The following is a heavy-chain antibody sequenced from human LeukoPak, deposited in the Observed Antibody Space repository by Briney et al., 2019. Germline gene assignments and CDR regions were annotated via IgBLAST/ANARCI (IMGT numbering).Heavy chain of an antibody. Sequence: SETLSLTCTVSGGSISTSYWAWIRQPPGRGLEWIGYMFDTGSPNYNPSLKSRVTISVDTSKNQFSLKLSSVTAADTAVYYCAGQSIAAHVDYWGQGTLVTVSS. CDR3: AGQSIAAHVDY. J-gene: IGHJ4*02. D-gene: IGHD6-6*01. CDR2: MFDTGSP. CDR1: GGSISTSY. V-gene: IGHV4-59*01.